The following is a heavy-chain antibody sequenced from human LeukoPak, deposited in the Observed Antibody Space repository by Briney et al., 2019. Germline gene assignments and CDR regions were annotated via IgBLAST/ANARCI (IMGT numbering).Heavy chain of an antibody. D-gene: IGHD6-19*01. V-gene: IGHV3-33*08. J-gene: IGHJ5*02. CDR3: ARGIAVAGTFWFDQ. CDR1: GFTFSTYV. CDR2: IWYDGSNK. Sequence: PGGSLRLSCAASGFTFSTYVMSWVRQAPGKGLEWVAVIWYDGSNKYYADSVKGRFTISRDNSKNTLYLQMNSLRAEDTAVYYCARGIAVAGTFWFDQWGQGTLVTVSS.